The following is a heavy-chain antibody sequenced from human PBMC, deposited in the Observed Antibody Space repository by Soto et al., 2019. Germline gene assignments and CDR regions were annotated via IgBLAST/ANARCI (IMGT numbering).Heavy chain of an antibody. V-gene: IGHV1-8*02. CDR2: MNPNSGNT. J-gene: IGHJ4*02. CDR3: ARGPRNWGVDY. CDR1: GYTFTGYY. Sequence: ASVKVSCKASGYTFTGYYIHWVRQAPGQGLEWMGWMNPNSGNTAYAQKFQGRVTMTRDTSKSTAFMELSSLTSEDTAVYYCARGPRNWGVDYWGQGTLVTVSS. D-gene: IGHD7-27*01.